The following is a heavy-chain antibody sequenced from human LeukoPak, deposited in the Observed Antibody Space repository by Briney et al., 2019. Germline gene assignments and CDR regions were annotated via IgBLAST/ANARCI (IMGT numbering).Heavy chain of an antibody. D-gene: IGHD3-22*01. CDR2: ISGSGGST. V-gene: IGHV3-23*01. Sequence: PGGSLRLSCAASGVTFSSYAMSWVRQAPGKGLEWVSAISGSGGSTYYADSVKGRFTIARDNSKNTVYLQMDSLRGEDTAVYYCTKTTTGYSSGQYPGWPADHWGQGALVTVSS. J-gene: IGHJ4*02. CDR3: TKTTTGYSSGQYPGWPADH. CDR1: GVTFSSYA.